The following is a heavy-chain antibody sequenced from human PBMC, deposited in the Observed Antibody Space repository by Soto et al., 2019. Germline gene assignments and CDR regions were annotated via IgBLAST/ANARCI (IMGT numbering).Heavy chain of an antibody. CDR3: ATALQIAAAGTWFDP. CDR1: GYSFTSYG. J-gene: IGHJ5*02. Sequence: WASVKVSCKASGYSFTSYGISWVRQAPGKGLEWMGGFDPEDGETIYAQKFQGRVTMTEDTSTDTAYMELSSLRSEDTAVYYCATALQIAAAGTWFDPWGQGTLVTVSS. V-gene: IGHV1-24*01. D-gene: IGHD6-13*01. CDR2: FDPEDGET.